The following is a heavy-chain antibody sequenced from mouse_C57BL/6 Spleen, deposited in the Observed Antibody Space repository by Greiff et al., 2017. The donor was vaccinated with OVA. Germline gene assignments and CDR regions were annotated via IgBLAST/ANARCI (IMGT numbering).Heavy chain of an antibody. D-gene: IGHD2-1*01. CDR2: IYPGDGDT. V-gene: IGHV1-82*01. CDR1: GYAFSSSW. CDR3: ARGDLLGCFDV. Sequence: VQLQQSGPELVKPGASVKISCKASGYAFSSSWMNWVKQRPGKGLEWIGRIYPGDGDTNYNGKFKGKATLTADKSSSTAYMQLSSLTSEDSAVYFCARGDLLGCFDVWGTGTTVTVSA. J-gene: IGHJ1*03.